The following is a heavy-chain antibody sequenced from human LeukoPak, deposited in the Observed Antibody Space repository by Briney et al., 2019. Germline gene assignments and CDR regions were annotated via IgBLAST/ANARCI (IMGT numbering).Heavy chain of an antibody. J-gene: IGHJ4*02. CDR1: GGSISSGGYY. CDR3: ARDGSGYSL. V-gene: IGHV4-31*03. CDR2: IYYSGST. D-gene: IGHD5-18*01. Sequence: SETLSLTCTVSGGSISSGGYYWSWIRQHPGRGLEWIGYIYYSGSTNYNPSLKSRVTISVDTSKNQFSLKLSSVTAADTAVYYCARDGSGYSLWGQGTLVTVSS.